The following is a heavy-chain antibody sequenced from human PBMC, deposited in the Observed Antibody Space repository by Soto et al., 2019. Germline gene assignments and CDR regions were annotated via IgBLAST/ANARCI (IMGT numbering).Heavy chain of an antibody. V-gene: IGHV3-15*01. D-gene: IGHD4-17*01. CDR1: GFTFSNAW. Sequence: EVQLVESGGGLVKPGGFLRLSCAASGFTFSNAWMSWVRQAPGKGLEWVGRIKSKTDGGTTDYAAPVKGRFTISRDDSKNTLYLQMNRLKTEDTAVYYCARDYGDYGGGFDPWGQGTLVTVSS. CDR2: IKSKTDGGTT. CDR3: ARDYGDYGGGFDP. J-gene: IGHJ5*02.